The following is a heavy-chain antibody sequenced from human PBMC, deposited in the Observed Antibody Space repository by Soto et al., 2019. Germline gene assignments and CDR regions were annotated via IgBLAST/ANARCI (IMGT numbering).Heavy chain of an antibody. CDR1: GFTFSSYA. CDR3: AKDLLLWFGELSYFDY. V-gene: IGHV3-23*01. Sequence: GGSLRLSCAASGFTFSSYAMSWVRQAPGKGLEWVSAISGSGGSTYYADSVKGRFTISRDNSKNTLYLQMNSLRAEDTAVYYCAKDLLLWFGELSYFDYWGQGTLVTLSS. D-gene: IGHD3-10*01. J-gene: IGHJ4*02. CDR2: ISGSGGST.